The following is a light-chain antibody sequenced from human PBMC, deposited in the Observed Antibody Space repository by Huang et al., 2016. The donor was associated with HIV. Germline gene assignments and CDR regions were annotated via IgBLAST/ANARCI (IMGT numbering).Light chain of an antibody. V-gene: IGKV4-1*01. CDR3: QQYYYTPLT. J-gene: IGKJ2*01. Sequence: DIVMTQSPDSLTVSLVARATINCKSSQSLFYRSNNKNSLAWYKQKPGWPPKLLIYWASTRESGVPDRLIGSGSGTDFTLTISCPQAEDVAIYYCQQYYYTPLTFGQGTKLEIK. CDR2: WAS. CDR1: QSLFYRSNNKNS.